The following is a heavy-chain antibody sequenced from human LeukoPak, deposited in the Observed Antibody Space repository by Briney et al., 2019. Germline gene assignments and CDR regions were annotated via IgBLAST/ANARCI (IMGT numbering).Heavy chain of an antibody. CDR1: GFTFSDSA. CDR3: AGDYNSLTGLNY. J-gene: IGHJ4*02. CDR2: IRTQANNDAT. V-gene: IGHV3-73*01. Sequence: HPGGSLRLSCAASGFTFSDSAMHWVRQASGKGLEWLGRIRTQANNDATAYGASVKGRFIISRDDSRNTAYLQVNSLKTEDTAVYYCAGDYNSLTGLNYWGQGTLVTVSS. D-gene: IGHD3-9*01.